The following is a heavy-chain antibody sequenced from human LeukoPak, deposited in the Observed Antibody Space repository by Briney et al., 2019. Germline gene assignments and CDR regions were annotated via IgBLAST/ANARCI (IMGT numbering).Heavy chain of an antibody. D-gene: IGHD4-17*01. V-gene: IGHV4-61*01. CDR1: GGSVSSGIYY. CDR3: ARMRHGDYFDY. Sequence: ASETLSLTCTVSGGSVSSGIYYWSWIRQPPGKALEWIGYISYSGTTNYNPSLKSRVTISVDTSKNQFSLKLTSVTAADTAVYYCARMRHGDYFDYWGQRTLVTVSS. CDR2: ISYSGTT. J-gene: IGHJ4*02.